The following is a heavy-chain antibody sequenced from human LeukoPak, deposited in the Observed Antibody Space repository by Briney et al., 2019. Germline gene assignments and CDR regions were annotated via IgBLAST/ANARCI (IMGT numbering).Heavy chain of an antibody. D-gene: IGHD7-27*01. Sequence: SVKVSCKASGGTFSSYAISWVRQAPGQGLEWMGRIIPILGTANYAQKFQGRVTITTDESTSTAYMELSSLGSEDTAVYYCASGATGDVTIFDYWGQGTLVTVSS. J-gene: IGHJ4*02. CDR3: ASGATGDVTIFDY. V-gene: IGHV1-69*11. CDR1: GGTFSSYA. CDR2: IIPILGTA.